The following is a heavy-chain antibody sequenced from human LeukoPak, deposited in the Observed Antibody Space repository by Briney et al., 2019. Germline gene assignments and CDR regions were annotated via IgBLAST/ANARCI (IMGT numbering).Heavy chain of an antibody. V-gene: IGHV4-34*01. D-gene: IGHD3-10*01. J-gene: IGHJ4*02. CDR2: IHNSGTT. CDR1: GGPFSGYF. CDR3: ARRYYYNLGSFPFDF. Sequence: SETLSLTCAVSGGPFSGYFWSWIRQSSGKGLEWIGEIHNSGTTNYNPSLNGRVTISEDTSKSQFYLNLSSVTAADTAVYYCARRYYYNLGSFPFDFWGQGTLVTVSS.